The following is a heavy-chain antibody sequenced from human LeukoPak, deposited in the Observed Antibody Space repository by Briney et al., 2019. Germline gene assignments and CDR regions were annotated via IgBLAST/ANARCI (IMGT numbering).Heavy chain of an antibody. V-gene: IGHV3-30*02. Sequence: PGGSLRLSCAPSGFTFSSYGMHWVRQAPGKGLEWVAFIRYDGSNEYYADSVKGRFTISRDKSKNTLYLRMNSLRVEDTAVYYCARSSLGDYWGQGTLVTVSS. D-gene: IGHD7-27*01. CDR2: IRYDGSNE. CDR1: GFTFSSYG. J-gene: IGHJ4*02. CDR3: ARSSLGDY.